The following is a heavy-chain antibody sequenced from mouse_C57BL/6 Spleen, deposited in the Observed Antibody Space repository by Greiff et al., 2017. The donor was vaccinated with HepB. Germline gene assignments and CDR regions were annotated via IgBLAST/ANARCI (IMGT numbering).Heavy chain of an antibody. D-gene: IGHD2-4*01. CDR2: INPSNGGT. CDR3: ARMGYDYWFYFGC. J-gene: IGHJ2*01. Sequence: VQLQQPGPELVKPGASVKLSCKASGYTFTSYWMHWVKQRPGQGLEWIGNINPSNGGTNYNEKFKSKATLTVDKSSSTAYMQLSTLTSEDSAVYYCARMGYDYWFYFGCWGQGTTLTVSS. CDR1: GYTFTSYW. V-gene: IGHV1-53*01.